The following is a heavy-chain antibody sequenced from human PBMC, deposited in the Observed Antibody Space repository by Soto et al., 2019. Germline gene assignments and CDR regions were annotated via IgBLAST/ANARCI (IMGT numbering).Heavy chain of an antibody. CDR2: INAGNGNT. CDR3: ASDTAPSDV. Sequence: QVQLVPSGAEVKKPGASVKVSCKASGYTFTSYAMHWVRQAPGQRLEWMGWINAGNGNTKYSQNLQGRVTITRDTSAVPAYMERSSLGSEDTAVYYCASDTAPSDVWVQGPTVTVSS. V-gene: IGHV1-3*01. D-gene: IGHD4-17*01. CDR1: GYTFTSYA. J-gene: IGHJ6*02.